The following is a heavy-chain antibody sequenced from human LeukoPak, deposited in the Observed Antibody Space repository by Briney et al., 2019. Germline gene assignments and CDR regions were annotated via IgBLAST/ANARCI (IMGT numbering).Heavy chain of an antibody. CDR2: IYSGGST. CDR3: ARGSSSWSEFDY. V-gene: IGHV3-66*02. J-gene: IGHJ4*02. D-gene: IGHD6-13*01. CDR1: GFTVSSNY. Sequence: GGSLRLSCAASGFTVSSNYMSWVRQAPGKGLEWVSVIYSGGSTYYADSVTGRFTISRDNSKNTLYLQMNSLRAEDTAVYYCARGSSSWSEFDYWGQGTLVTVSS.